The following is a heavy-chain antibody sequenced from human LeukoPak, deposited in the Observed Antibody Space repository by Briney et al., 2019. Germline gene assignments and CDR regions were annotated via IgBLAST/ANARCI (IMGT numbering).Heavy chain of an antibody. CDR2: IYHTGST. CDR1: GYSISNGYY. J-gene: IGHJ4*02. V-gene: IGHV4-38-2*02. CDR3: ASLTVRRSSSWEKTNDY. D-gene: IGHD6-13*01. Sequence: SETLSLTCTVSGYSISNGYYWGWIRQPPGQGLEWIGSIYHTGSTYYNLSLKSRFTISVDTSKNQFSLNLSSVTAADTAVYYCASLTVRRSSSWEKTNDYWGQGTLVTVSS.